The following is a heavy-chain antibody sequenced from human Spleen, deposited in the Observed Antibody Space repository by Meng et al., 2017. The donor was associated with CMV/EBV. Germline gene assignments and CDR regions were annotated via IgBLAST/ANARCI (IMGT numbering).Heavy chain of an antibody. J-gene: IGHJ5*02. CDR3: AKDFSANWFDP. D-gene: IGHD2/OR15-2a*01. CDR2: IYSGGST. Sequence: GESLKISCAASGFTVSSNYMSWVRQAPGKGLEWVSVIYSGGSTYYADSVKGRFTISRDNSKNTLYLQMNSLRAEDTAVYYCAKDFSANWFDPWGQGTLVTVSS. CDR1: GFTVSSNY. V-gene: IGHV3-53*01.